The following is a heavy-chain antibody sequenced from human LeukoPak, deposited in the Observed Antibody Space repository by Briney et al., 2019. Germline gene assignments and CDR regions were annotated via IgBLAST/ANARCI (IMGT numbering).Heavy chain of an antibody. J-gene: IGHJ5*02. CDR3: ARGFYYGSGRLNWFDP. CDR1: GGSISSGGYS. V-gene: IGHV4-30-2*01. D-gene: IGHD3-10*01. CDR2: IYHSGST. Sequence: SQILSLTCAVSGGSISSGGYSWRWIRQPPGKGLEWIGYIYHSGSTYYNPSLKSRVTISVDRSKNQFSLKLSSVTAADTAVYYCARGFYYGSGRLNWFDPWGQGTLVTVSS.